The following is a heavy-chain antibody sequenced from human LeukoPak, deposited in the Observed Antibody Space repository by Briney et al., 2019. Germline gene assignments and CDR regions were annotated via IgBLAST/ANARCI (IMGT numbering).Heavy chain of an antibody. V-gene: IGHV3-23*01. D-gene: IGHD2-21*02. J-gene: IGHJ3*02. CDR2: ISGSGGST. Sequence: GGSLRLSCAASGFTFSNCAMSWVRQPPGKGLEWVPAISGSGGSTYYADSVKGRFTISRDNSKNTLYLQMNSLRAEDTAVYYCAKDKEDIVVVTASDAFDIWGQGTMVTVSS. CDR3: AKDKEDIVVVTASDAFDI. CDR1: GFTFSNCA.